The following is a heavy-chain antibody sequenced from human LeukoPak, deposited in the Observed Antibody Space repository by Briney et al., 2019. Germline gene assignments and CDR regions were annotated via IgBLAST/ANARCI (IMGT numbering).Heavy chain of an antibody. Sequence: GGSLRLSCTVSGFTVSSNSMSWVRQAPGKGLEWVSFIYSDNTHYSDSVKGRFTISRDNSKNTLYLQMNSLRAEDTAVYYCAKAGSGSYGYFDYWGQGTLVTVSP. CDR2: IYSDNT. CDR3: AKAGSGSYGYFDY. V-gene: IGHV3-53*01. D-gene: IGHD1-26*01. J-gene: IGHJ4*02. CDR1: GFTVSSNS.